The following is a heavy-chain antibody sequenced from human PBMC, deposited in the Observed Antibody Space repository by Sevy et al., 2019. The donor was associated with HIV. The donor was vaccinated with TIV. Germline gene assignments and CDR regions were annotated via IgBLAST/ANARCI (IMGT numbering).Heavy chain of an antibody. CDR1: GFTFSTYG. CDR3: ARENIAVAGIAYYFDH. CDR2: IWYDGSNK. J-gene: IGHJ4*02. D-gene: IGHD6-19*01. V-gene: IGHV3-33*01. Sequence: GGSLRLSCVASGFTFSTYGMHWVRQAPGKGLEWVAVIWYDGSNKEYVDSVKGRFTISRDNSKDTLYLQMNSLRAEDTAVYYCARENIAVAGIAYYFDHWGQGTLVTVSS.